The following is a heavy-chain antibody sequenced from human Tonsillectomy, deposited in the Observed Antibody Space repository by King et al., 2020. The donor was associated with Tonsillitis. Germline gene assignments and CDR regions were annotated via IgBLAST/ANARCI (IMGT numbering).Heavy chain of an antibody. D-gene: IGHD1-26*01. Sequence: DVQLVESGGGLVQPGGSLRLSCAASGFTFSSYAMSWVRQAPGKGLEWVSGISGRGGSTHYAESVKGRFTISRDNSKNTLYLQMNSLRAEDTAVYYSAKGEVGVTPMDYWGQGTLVTVSS. CDR1: GFTFSSYA. CDR2: ISGRGGST. V-gene: IGHV3-23*04. CDR3: AKGEVGVTPMDY. J-gene: IGHJ4*02.